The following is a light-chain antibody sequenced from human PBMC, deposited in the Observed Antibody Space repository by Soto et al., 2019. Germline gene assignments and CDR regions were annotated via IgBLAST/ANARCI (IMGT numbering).Light chain of an antibody. Sequence: EIVMTQSPATLSVSPGERATLSCRASQSVSSNLAWYQQKPGQAPRLLIYGASTRATGIPATFSGSGSGTEFTLTISSPQSEDFAVYYCQQYNNWPSWTFGQGTKVDIK. CDR1: QSVSSN. V-gene: IGKV3-15*01. CDR2: GAS. CDR3: QQYNNWPSWT. J-gene: IGKJ1*01.